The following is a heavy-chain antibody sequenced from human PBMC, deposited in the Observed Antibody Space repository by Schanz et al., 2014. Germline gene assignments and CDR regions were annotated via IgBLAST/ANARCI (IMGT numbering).Heavy chain of an antibody. V-gene: IGHV3-48*01. J-gene: IGHJ6*04. D-gene: IGHD3-10*01. Sequence: VQLVESGGDLVKPGGSLRLSCEASGFTFSNYGMNWVRQAPEKGLEWVSYISSSSGTIYYADSVKGRFTISRDNAKNILYLQMNGLRAEDTAVYFCARDLSSLVQGDVWGKGTTVTVSS. CDR2: ISSSSGTI. CDR1: GFTFSNYG. CDR3: ARDLSSLVQGDV.